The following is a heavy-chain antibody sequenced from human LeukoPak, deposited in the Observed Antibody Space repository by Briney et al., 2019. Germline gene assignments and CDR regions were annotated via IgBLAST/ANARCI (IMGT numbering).Heavy chain of an antibody. V-gene: IGHV3-7*01. CDR3: ARDPGYSEFDV. Sequence: GGSLRLSSIASGFIFSRYWMSWVRQVPGKGPEFVANRKEDSNEKSYEDFVNSRFTISRDNVKNSVSLQMNSLRVEDMAMYYCARDPGYSEFDVWGQGIMVIVSS. D-gene: IGHD4-11*01. CDR1: GFIFSRYW. CDR2: RKEDSNEK. J-gene: IGHJ3*01.